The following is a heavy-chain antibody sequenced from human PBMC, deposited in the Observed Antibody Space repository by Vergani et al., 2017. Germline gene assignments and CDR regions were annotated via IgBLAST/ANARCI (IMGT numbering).Heavy chain of an antibody. D-gene: IGHD3-16*02. CDR2: INPSGGST. V-gene: IGHV1-46*01. Sequence: QVQLVQSGAEVKKPGASVKVSCKASGYTISNYHIHWVRQAPGQGLEWMGIINPSGGSTSYVQKFQGRVTITRDTSASTAYMELSSLRSEDTAVYYCAGEGFYDYVWGSYRLRGGYYFDYWGQGTLVTVSS. J-gene: IGHJ4*02. CDR3: AGEGFYDYVWGSYRLRGGYYFDY. CDR1: GYTISNYH.